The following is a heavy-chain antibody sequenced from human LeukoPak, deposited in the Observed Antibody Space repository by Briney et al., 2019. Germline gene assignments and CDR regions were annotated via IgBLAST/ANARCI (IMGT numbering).Heavy chain of an antibody. V-gene: IGHV3-13*01. CDR2: FGSAGDT. Sequence: QARGSLRLSCETSGFPFSAYDMHWVRQAPGKGLEWVSAFGSAGDTYYPGAVRGRFTISRDYAKNSFYLQMNSLRTGDTAVYFCVRGALPGDNWYFDLWGRGTLVTVAS. CDR1: GFPFSAYD. J-gene: IGHJ2*01. CDR3: VRGALPGDNWYFDL.